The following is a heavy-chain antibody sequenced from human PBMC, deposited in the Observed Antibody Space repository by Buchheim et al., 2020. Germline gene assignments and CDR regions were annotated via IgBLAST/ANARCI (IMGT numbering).Heavy chain of an antibody. CDR2: IGSSGSHI. CDR3: ARDHPHLERQSVY. CDR1: GFTFSSYN. V-gene: IGHV3-21*01. J-gene: IGHJ4*02. D-gene: IGHD1-1*01. Sequence: EVQLVESGGGLVKPGGSLRLSCAASGFTFSSYNMNWIRQAPGKGLEWVSSIGSSGSHIYYADSVKGRFTISRENAKNSLYLQVNSLRAEDTAVYYCARDHPHLERQSVYWGQGTL.